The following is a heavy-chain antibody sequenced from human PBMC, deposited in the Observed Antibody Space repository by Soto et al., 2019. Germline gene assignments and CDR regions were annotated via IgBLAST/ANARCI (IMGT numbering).Heavy chain of an antibody. CDR1: GYTFTTND. CDR2: MKPSTGDS. J-gene: IGHJ4*02. CDR3: TRGGPAAGFDL. V-gene: IGHV1-8*01. D-gene: IGHD6-13*01. Sequence: ASVKVSCKASGYTFTTNDIDWVRQASGQGLEWMGWMKPSTGDSDADPEFQGRFTMTRDTATSTAYMELSSLRSEDTAVYYCTRGGPAAGFDLWGQGTLVTVSS.